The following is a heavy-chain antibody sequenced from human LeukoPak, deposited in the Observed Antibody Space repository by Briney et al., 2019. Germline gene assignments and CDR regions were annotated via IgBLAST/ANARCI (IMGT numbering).Heavy chain of an antibody. CDR3: AKIPLVGATTSLDC. CDR1: GFTFSSYA. V-gene: IGHV3-23*01. Sequence: GGSLRLSCAASGFTFSSYAMSWVRQAPGKGLEGVSGISGSGGTTYYADSVKGRFTISRDNSKNTLYLQMNNLRAEDTAVYYCAKIPLVGATTSLDCWGQGTLVTVSS. D-gene: IGHD1-26*01. CDR2: ISGSGGTT. J-gene: IGHJ4*02.